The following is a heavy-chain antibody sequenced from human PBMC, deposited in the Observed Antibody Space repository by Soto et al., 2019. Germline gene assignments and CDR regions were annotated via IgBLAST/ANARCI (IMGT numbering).Heavy chain of an antibody. CDR2: IYNSRTT. D-gene: IGHD4-17*01. Sequence: SETLSLTCTVSGGSIISSSYYWGWIRQPPGKGLEWIGNIYNSRTTYYNPSLKSRVTISADTSRNQFSLKLSSVTAADTAVYYCASPVDYGGNSGHAFDIWGQGTTVTVSS. J-gene: IGHJ3*02. CDR1: GGSIISSSYY. V-gene: IGHV4-39*01. CDR3: ASPVDYGGNSGHAFDI.